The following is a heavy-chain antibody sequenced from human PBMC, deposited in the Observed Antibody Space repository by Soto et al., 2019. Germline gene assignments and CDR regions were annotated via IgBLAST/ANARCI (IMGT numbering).Heavy chain of an antibody. Sequence: PGESLKISCKGSGYSFTSYWISWVRQMPGKGLEWMGRIDPSDSYTNYSPSFQGHVTISADKSISTAYLQWSSLKASDTAMYYCARIVCPKGEKIAVAGITNYWGQGTLVTVSS. V-gene: IGHV5-10-1*01. CDR1: GYSFTSYW. CDR3: ARIVCPKGEKIAVAGITNY. CDR2: IDPSDSYT. J-gene: IGHJ4*02. D-gene: IGHD6-19*01.